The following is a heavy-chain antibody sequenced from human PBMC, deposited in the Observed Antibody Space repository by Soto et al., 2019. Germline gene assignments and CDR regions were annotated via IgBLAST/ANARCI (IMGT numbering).Heavy chain of an antibody. CDR2: ISAAGDT. V-gene: IGHV3-13*01. J-gene: IGHJ6*02. D-gene: IGHD3-10*01. CDR1: GFTFRNND. Sequence: EVQLVESGGGLVQPGGSLRLSCAASGFTFRNNDMHWVRQGTGKGLEWVSGISAAGDTDYADSVEGRFTISRENAQNSFFLQMNSLRVCDTAVYYCARSYRDFYGLDVWGQGTTVIVSS. CDR3: ARSYRDFYGLDV.